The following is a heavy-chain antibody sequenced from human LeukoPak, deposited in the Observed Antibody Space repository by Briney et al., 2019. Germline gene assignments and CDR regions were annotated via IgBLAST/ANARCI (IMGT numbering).Heavy chain of an antibody. Sequence: SETLSLTCTVSGGSISSYYWSWIRQPPGKGLEWIGYIYYSGSTNYNPSLKSRVTISVDTSKNQFSLKLSSVTAADTAVYYCARTGLRFLEWRQFDYWGQGTLVTVSS. CDR1: GGSISSYY. CDR3: ARTGLRFLEWRQFDY. J-gene: IGHJ4*02. CDR2: IYYSGST. D-gene: IGHD3-3*01. V-gene: IGHV4-59*01.